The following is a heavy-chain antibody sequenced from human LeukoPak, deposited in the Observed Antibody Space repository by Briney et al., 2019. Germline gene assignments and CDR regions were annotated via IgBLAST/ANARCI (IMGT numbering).Heavy chain of an antibody. V-gene: IGHV4-4*07. CDR1: GGSISSYY. J-gene: IGHJ6*03. CDR3: ARDRRHYDSSGYFSYYYYYMDV. CDR2: LYTSGST. D-gene: IGHD3-22*01. Sequence: SETLSLTCTVSGGSISSYYWSWIRQPAGKGLEWIGRLYTSGSTKYNPSIKSRVTMSVDTSKKQFSLKLSSVTAADTAVYYCARDRRHYDSSGYFSYYYYYMDVWGKGTTVTVSS.